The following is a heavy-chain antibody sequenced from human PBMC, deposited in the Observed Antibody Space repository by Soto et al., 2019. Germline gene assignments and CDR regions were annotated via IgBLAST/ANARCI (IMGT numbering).Heavy chain of an antibody. CDR2: MNIDSGKT. CDR1: GYTFTMYA. J-gene: IGHJ4*02. V-gene: IGHV1-3*04. D-gene: IGHD3-22*01. CDR3: ARFFYDSGPYDDYFDY. Sequence: ASVKVSCKASGYTFTMYAVHWVRQAPGQSLQWMGWMNIDSGKTKYSQTFQDRLTITRDTSASTVYMELTSLRSEDTAVYYCARFFYDSGPYDDYFDYWGQGTRVSVSS.